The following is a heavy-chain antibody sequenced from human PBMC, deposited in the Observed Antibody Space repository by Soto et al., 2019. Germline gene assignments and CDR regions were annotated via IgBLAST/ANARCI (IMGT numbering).Heavy chain of an antibody. V-gene: IGHV3-21*01. CDR3: ARFYLRPFDY. D-gene: IGHD4-17*01. Sequence: GSLRLSCAASGFTFSSYSMNWVRQAPGKGLEWVSSISNSRSYIYYADSVKGRFTISRDNAKNSLYLQMNSLRAEDTAVYYCARFYLRPFDYWGQGTLVTVSS. J-gene: IGHJ4*02. CDR1: GFTFSSYS. CDR2: ISNSRSYI.